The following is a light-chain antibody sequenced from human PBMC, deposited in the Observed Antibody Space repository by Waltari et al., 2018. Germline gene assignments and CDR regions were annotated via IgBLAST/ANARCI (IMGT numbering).Light chain of an antibody. Sequence: QSALTQPASVSGSPGQSITISRTGTSRDVGGYNYVSWYQQHPGKAPKLMIYDVNNRPSGVSNRFSGSKSDNTASLTISGLQAEDEADYYCSSYTSSRTRVFGGGTKLTVL. CDR3: SSYTSSRTRV. CDR1: SRDVGGYNY. J-gene: IGLJ3*02. CDR2: DVN. V-gene: IGLV2-14*01.